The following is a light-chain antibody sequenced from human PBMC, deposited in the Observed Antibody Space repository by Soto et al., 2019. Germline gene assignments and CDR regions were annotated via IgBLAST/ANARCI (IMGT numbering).Light chain of an antibody. Sequence: DIQMTQSPSTLSASVGDRVTITCRASQSISNWLAWYQQKPGKAPKLLIYKASSLESGVPSRFSGSGSGTVFTLTITSLQPDDFATYYCQQYNSYPITFDQGTRLEIK. CDR1: QSISNW. V-gene: IGKV1-5*03. J-gene: IGKJ5*01. CDR3: QQYNSYPIT. CDR2: KAS.